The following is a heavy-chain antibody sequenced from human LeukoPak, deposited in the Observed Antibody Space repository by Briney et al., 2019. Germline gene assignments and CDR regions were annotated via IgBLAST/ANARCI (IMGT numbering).Heavy chain of an antibody. Sequence: SETLSLTCSVSGGSISGRSYYWGWIRQPPGKGLEWIGSFYYTGITYFNPSLKGRVTVSVDTSRKHFSLKLTSVTAADTAVYYCARGPVVVVAATHYFDSRGQGTLVTVSS. CDR3: ARGPVVVVAATHYFDS. D-gene: IGHD2-15*01. V-gene: IGHV4-39*07. CDR2: FYYTGIT. J-gene: IGHJ4*02. CDR1: GGSISGRSYY.